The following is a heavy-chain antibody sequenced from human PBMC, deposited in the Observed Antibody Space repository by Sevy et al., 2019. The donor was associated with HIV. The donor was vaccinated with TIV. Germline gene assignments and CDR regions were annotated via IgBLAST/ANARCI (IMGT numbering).Heavy chain of an antibody. CDR3: ARGLERPTFDY. CDR2: ISYDGSNK. V-gene: IGHV3-30-3*01. Sequence: GGSLRLSCAASGFTFSSYAMHWVRQAPGKGLEWVAVISYDGSNKYYADSVKGRFTISRDNSKNTLYLQMNSLRAEDMAVYYCARGLERPTFDYWGQGTLVTVSS. J-gene: IGHJ4*02. CDR1: GFTFSSYA. D-gene: IGHD1-1*01.